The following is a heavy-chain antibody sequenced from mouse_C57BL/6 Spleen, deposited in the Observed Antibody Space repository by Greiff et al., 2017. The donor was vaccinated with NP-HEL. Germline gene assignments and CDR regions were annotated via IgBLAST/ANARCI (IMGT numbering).Heavy chain of an antibody. Sequence: EVQLVESGGGLVKPGGSLKLSCAASGFTFSSYAMSWVRQTPEKRLEWVATISDGGSYTYYPDNVKGRFTISRDNAKNNLYLQMSHLKSEDTAMYYCARDDGYSGWWYFDVWGTGTTVTVSS. CDR3: ARDDGYSGWWYFDV. CDR2: ISDGGSYT. V-gene: IGHV5-4*01. J-gene: IGHJ1*03. D-gene: IGHD2-3*01. CDR1: GFTFSSYA.